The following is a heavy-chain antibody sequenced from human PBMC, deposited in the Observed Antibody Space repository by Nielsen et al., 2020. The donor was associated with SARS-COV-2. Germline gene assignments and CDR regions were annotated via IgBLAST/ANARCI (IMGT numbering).Heavy chain of an antibody. CDR2: ISSSSSYI. D-gene: IGHD2-21*02. V-gene: IGHV3-21*01. CDR3: ARDRGRKIVVVTATPALTDY. J-gene: IGHJ4*02. Sequence: VRQAPGKGLEWVSSISSSSSYIYYADSVKGRFTISRDNAKNSLYLQMNSLRAEDTAVYYCARDRGRKIVVVTATPALTDYWGQGTLVTVSS.